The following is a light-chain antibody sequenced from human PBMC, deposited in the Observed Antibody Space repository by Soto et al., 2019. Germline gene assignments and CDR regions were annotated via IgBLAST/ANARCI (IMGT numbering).Light chain of an antibody. V-gene: IGKV2-24*01. J-gene: IGKJ1*01. CDR1: QSLVHSNGNTY. Sequence: DIVMTQTPLSSPVALGQPASISCRSSQSLVHSNGNTYLTWLQQRPGQHPRVLIYKISNRFSEVPDRYIGNGAGPEFTLAISRVEGEDVGVYYCMQSTHFRWTFGQETKLEIK. CDR3: MQSTHFRWT. CDR2: KIS.